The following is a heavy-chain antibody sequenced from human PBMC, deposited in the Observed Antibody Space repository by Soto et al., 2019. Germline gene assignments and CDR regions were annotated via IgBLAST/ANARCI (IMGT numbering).Heavy chain of an antibody. CDR2: ISSNGGST. D-gene: IGHD2-21*02. J-gene: IGHJ4*02. CDR1: GFTFSSYA. V-gene: IGHV3-64*02. Sequence: EVQLVESGEGLVQPGGSLRLSCAASGFTFSSYAMHWVRQAPGKGLEYVSAISSNGGSTYYAYAVKGRFTISRDNSQNTLYLQMGSLRAEDMAVYYCERGGAYCGGDCQTAFDYCGQGTLVTVSS. CDR3: ERGGAYCGGDCQTAFDY.